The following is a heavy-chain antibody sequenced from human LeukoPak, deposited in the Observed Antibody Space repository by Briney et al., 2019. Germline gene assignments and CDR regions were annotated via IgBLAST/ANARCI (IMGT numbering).Heavy chain of an antibody. V-gene: IGHV3-23*01. D-gene: IGHD2-21*02. CDR1: GFTFSSYS. CDR3: ATSNKYCGGDCFDAFDI. J-gene: IGHJ3*02. Sequence: GGSLRLSCAASGFTFSSYSMNWVRQAPGKGLEWVSAISGSGGSTYYADSVKGRFTISRDNSKNTLYLQMNSLRAEDTAVYYCATSNKYCGGDCFDAFDIWGQGTMVTVSS. CDR2: ISGSGGST.